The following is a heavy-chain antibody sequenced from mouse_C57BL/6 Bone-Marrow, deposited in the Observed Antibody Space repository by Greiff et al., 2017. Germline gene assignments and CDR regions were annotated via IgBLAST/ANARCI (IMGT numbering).Heavy chain of an antibody. V-gene: IGHV1-53*01. J-gene: IGHJ2*01. Sequence: QVQLKQSGTELVKPGASVKLSCKASGYTFTSYWMHWVKQRPGQGLEWIGNINPSNGGTNYNEKFKSKATLTVDKSSSTAYMQLSSLTSEDCAVYYCAREGDGNYYLDYWGQGTTLTVSS. D-gene: IGHD2-1*01. CDR2: INPSNGGT. CDR1: GYTFTSYW. CDR3: AREGDGNYYLDY.